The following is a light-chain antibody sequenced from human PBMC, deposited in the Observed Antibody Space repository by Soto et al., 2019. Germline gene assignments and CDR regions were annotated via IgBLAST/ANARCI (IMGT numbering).Light chain of an antibody. CDR1: QSINIW. CDR2: DAS. CDR3: QQYNSYSPLT. V-gene: IGKV1-5*01. J-gene: IGKJ4*01. Sequence: DIQMPQSPSTLSASVGHRVTITCRASQSINIWLAWYQQKPGKAPKLLIYDASSLESGVPSRFSGSGSGTEFTLTISSLQPDDFATYYCQQYNSYSPLTFGGGTKVEIK.